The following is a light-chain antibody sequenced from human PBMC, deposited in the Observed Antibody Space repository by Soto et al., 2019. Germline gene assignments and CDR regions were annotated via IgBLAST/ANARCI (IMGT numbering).Light chain of an antibody. CDR2: GAS. CDR3: QQYGTSPT. CDR1: QSLITRY. Sequence: EIVLTQSPGTLSLFPGERATLSCRPSQSLITRYLAWYQQKPGQAPRLLIDGASSRATGIPDRFSGSGSGTDFTLTISRLEPEDFAVYSCQQYGTSPTFGQGTRLEIK. J-gene: IGKJ5*01. V-gene: IGKV3-20*01.